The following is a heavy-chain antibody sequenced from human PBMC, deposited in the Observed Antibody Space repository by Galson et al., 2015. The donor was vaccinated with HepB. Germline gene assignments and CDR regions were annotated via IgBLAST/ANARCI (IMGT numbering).Heavy chain of an antibody. D-gene: IGHD2-15*01. CDR3: ARVATGAYCSGGSCYADY. V-gene: IGHV1-69*13. CDR2: IIPIFGTA. Sequence: SVKVSCKASGGTFSSYAISWVRQAPGQGLEWMGGIIPIFGTANYAQKFQGRVTITADESTSTAYMELSSLRSEDTAVYYCARVATGAYCSGGSCYADYWGQRTLVTVSS. CDR1: GGTFSSYA. J-gene: IGHJ4*02.